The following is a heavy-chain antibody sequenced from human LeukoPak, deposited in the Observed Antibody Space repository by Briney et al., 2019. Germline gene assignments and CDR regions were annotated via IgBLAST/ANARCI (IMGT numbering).Heavy chain of an antibody. D-gene: IGHD3-22*01. CDR3: ARRSYDSSGYYYDDAFDI. CDR2: IFYSGNT. V-gene: IGHV4-31*03. J-gene: IGHJ3*02. Sequence: SETLSLTCTVSGGSISSGGYYWSWIRQHPGKGLEWIGYIFYSGNTYYNPSLKSRVTISVDTSKNQFSLKLSSVTAADTAMYYCARRSYDSSGYYYDDAFDIWGQGTMVTVSS. CDR1: GGSISSGGYY.